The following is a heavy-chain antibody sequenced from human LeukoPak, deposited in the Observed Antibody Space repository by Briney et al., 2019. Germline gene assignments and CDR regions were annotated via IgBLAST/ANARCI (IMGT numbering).Heavy chain of an antibody. V-gene: IGHV4-34*01. Sequence: SETLSLTCAVYGGSFSGYYWSWIRQPPGKGLEWIGEINHSGSTYYNPSLKSRVTISVDTSKNQFSLKLSSVTAADTAVYYCARGRGNYWGQGTLVTVSS. CDR3: ARGRGNY. CDR2: INHSGST. J-gene: IGHJ4*02. CDR1: GGSFSGYY.